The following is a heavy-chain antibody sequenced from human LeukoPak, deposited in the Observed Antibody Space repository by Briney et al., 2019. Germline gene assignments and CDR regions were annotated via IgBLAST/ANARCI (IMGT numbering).Heavy chain of an antibody. CDR3: ARSGSSGWYDY. CDR2: ISSGSSYT. V-gene: IGHV3-11*03. CDR1: GFTFSDYY. Sequence: GGSLRLSCAASGFTFSDYYMSWIRQAPGKGLEWVSYISSGSSYTNYADSVKGRFTISRDNAKNSLYLQMNSLRAEDTAVYYCARSGSSGWYDYWGQGTLVTVSS. D-gene: IGHD6-19*01. J-gene: IGHJ4*02.